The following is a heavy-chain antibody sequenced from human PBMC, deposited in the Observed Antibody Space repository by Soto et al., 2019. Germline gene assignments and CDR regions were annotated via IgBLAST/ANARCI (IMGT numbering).Heavy chain of an antibody. CDR2: IRQDGNEI. CDR3: ARVGGAWYSDL. D-gene: IGHD3-10*01. CDR1: GFSLSTYY. J-gene: IGHJ2*01. V-gene: IGHV3-7*01. Sequence: EVQLVESGGDLVQPGGSLRLSCAAFGFSLSTYYMTWFRHAPGKGLEWVANIRQDGNEIYYSDSVRGRFMISRDNAKNSLFLQMNSLRAEDTAVYSCARVGGAWYSDLWGRGTLVTVSS.